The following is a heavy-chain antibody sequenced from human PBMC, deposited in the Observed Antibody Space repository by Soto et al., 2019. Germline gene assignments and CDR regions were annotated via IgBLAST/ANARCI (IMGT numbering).Heavy chain of an antibody. CDR3: ARGPRRAYYYGSGTQGYAFDI. D-gene: IGHD3-10*01. Sequence: PSETLSLTCAVYCGSFSGYYWSWIRQPPGKGLEWIGEINHSGSTNYNPSLKSRVTISVDTSKNQFSLKLSSVTAADTAVYYCARGPRRAYYYGSGTQGYAFDIWGQGTMVTVSS. CDR2: INHSGST. CDR1: CGSFSGYY. V-gene: IGHV4-34*01. J-gene: IGHJ3*02.